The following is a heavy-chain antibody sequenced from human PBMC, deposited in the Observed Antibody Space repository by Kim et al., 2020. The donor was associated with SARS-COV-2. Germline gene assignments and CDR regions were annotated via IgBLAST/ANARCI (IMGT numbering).Heavy chain of an antibody. D-gene: IGHD6-13*01. CDR1: GGSISSYY. V-gene: IGHV4-59*13. CDR3: ARVKIAGHRNYYGMDV. CDR2: IYYSGST. J-gene: IGHJ6*02. Sequence: SETLSLTCTVSGGSISSYYWSWIRQPPGKGLEWIGYIYYSGSTNYNPSLKSRVTISVDTSKNQFSLKLSSVTAADTAVYYCARVKIAGHRNYYGMDVWGQGTTVTVSS.